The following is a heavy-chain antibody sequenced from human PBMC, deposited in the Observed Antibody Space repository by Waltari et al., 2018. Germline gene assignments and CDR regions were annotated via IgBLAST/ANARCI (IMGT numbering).Heavy chain of an antibody. CDR3: ARDQKPSTTIFRGWFDP. J-gene: IGHJ5*02. V-gene: IGHV4-4*07. CDR1: GGSISSYY. D-gene: IGHD3-9*01. Sequence: QVQLQESGPGLVKPSETLSLTCTVSGGSISSYYWSWIRQPAGKGLEWIGRIYTSGSTNYNPSLKRRVTMSVDTSKNQFSLKLSSVTAADTAVYYCARDQKPSTTIFRGWFDPWGQGTLVTVSS. CDR2: IYTSGST.